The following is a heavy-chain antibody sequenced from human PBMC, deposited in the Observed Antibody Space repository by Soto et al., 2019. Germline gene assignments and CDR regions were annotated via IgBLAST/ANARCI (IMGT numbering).Heavy chain of an antibody. D-gene: IGHD3-9*01. CDR2: INAGNGNT. CDR3: ARALLRYFDWLLQDYYYYGMDV. CDR1: GYTFTSYS. J-gene: IGHJ6*02. Sequence: ASVKGSCKASGYTFTSYSMHWVCQAPGQRLEWMGWINAGNGNTKYSQKFQGRVTITRDTSASTAYMELRSLRSDDTAVYYCARALLRYFDWLLQDYYYYGMDVWGQGTTVTVSS. V-gene: IGHV1-3*01.